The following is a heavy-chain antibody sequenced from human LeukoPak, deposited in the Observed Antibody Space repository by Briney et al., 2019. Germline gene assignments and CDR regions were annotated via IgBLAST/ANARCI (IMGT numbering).Heavy chain of an antibody. D-gene: IGHD2-15*01. Sequence: GRSLRLSCAASGFTFDDYAMHWVRQAPGKGLGWVSGISWNSGTIGYVDSVKGRFTISRDNAKNTLYLHMDSLRAEDTAVYYCARDASPGYFDLWGRGTLVTVSS. CDR3: ARDASPGYFDL. J-gene: IGHJ2*01. CDR2: ISWNSGTI. V-gene: IGHV3-9*01. CDR1: GFTFDDYA.